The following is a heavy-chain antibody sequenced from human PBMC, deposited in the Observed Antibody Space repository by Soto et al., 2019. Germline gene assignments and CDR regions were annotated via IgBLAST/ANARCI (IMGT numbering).Heavy chain of an antibody. CDR1: GDSISSRSYY. D-gene: IGHD2-21*02. Sequence: SETLSLTCTVTGDSISSRSYYWGWIRQPPGKGLECIGSIYYSGSTYNNPSLRSRVSMSIDTSKDQFSLKLKSVTAADTALYFCARQRTSVVTQAYFDVSGPGSLVTVS. CDR2: IYYSGST. J-gene: IGHJ4*03. CDR3: ARQRTSVVTQAYFDV. V-gene: IGHV4-39*01.